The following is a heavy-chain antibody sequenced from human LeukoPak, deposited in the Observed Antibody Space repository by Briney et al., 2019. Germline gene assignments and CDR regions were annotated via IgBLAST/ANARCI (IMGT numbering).Heavy chain of an antibody. D-gene: IGHD6-13*01. CDR1: GFTFSSYW. Sequence: GGSLRLTCAASGFTFSSYWMSWVRQAPGKGLEWVANIKQDGSEKYYVDSVKGRFTISRDNAKNSLYLQMNSLRAEDTAVYYCARDFRGVAAAEPYKWFDPWGQGTLVTVSS. J-gene: IGHJ5*02. V-gene: IGHV3-7*01. CDR2: IKQDGSEK. CDR3: ARDFRGVAAAEPYKWFDP.